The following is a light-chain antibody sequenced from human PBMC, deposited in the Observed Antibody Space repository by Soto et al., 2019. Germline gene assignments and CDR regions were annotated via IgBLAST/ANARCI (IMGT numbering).Light chain of an antibody. CDR1: QSLLHRNGFNY. J-gene: IGKJ1*01. V-gene: IGKV2-28*01. CDR2: LAS. Sequence: DIVMTQSPLSLPVTPGEPASISCRSSQSLLHRNGFNYLEWYLQRPGQSPQLLIDLASDRASGVPDRFSGSGSGTDFTLKISRVEAEDVGVYYCMQSLQTPWTFGHGTKVEIK. CDR3: MQSLQTPWT.